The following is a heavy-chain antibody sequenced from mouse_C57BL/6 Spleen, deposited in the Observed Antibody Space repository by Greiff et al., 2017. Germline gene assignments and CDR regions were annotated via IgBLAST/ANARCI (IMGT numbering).Heavy chain of an antibody. J-gene: IGHJ2*01. CDR2: LYPGDGDT. CDR1: GYAFSSSW. CDR3: AREFDYYGSSYVFDY. Sequence: QVQLKESGPELVKPGASVKISCKASGYAFSSSWMNWVKQRPGKGLEWIGRLYPGDGDTNYNGKFKGKATLTADKSSSTAYMQLSSLTSEDSAVYFCAREFDYYGSSYVFDYWGQGTTLTVSS. V-gene: IGHV1-82*01. D-gene: IGHD1-1*01.